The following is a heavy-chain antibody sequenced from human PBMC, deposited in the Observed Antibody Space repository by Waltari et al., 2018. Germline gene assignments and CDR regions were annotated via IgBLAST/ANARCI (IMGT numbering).Heavy chain of an antibody. J-gene: IGHJ4*02. Sequence: VQLLESGGGLVQPGGSLRLSCAASGFTFSSYAMSWVRQAPGKGLEWVAVIWYDGSNKYYADSVKGRFTISRDNSKNTLYLQMNSLRAEDTAVYYCARDGEPYGSGIGYWGQGTLVTVSS. D-gene: IGHD3-10*01. V-gene: IGHV3-33*08. CDR1: GFTFSSYA. CDR2: IWYDGSNK. CDR3: ARDGEPYGSGIGY.